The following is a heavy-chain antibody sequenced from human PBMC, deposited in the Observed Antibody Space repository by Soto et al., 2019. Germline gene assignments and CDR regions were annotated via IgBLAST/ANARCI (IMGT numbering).Heavy chain of an antibody. J-gene: IGHJ4*02. CDR3: ARRTRSLGPFFY. V-gene: IGHV4-59*02. Sequence: QVQLQESGTGLVKPSETLSLTCSVSGGSVNNYYWNWIRQPPGKGLEWIGHMYFSGRTNYNPSLNTRVTMSVDTSKNQFSLPLRSATSADTAVYYFARRTRSLGPFFYWGQGTLLTVSS. CDR1: GGSVNNYY. D-gene: IGHD3-3*01. CDR2: MYFSGRT.